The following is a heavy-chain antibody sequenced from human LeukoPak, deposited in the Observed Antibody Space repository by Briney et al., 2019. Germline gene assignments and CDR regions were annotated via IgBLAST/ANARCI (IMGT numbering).Heavy chain of an antibody. J-gene: IGHJ4*02. CDR1: GYTFTNYA. CDR2: TNSATGNT. V-gene: IGHV1-3*02. CDR3: ARSPGGNARTWLDY. Sequence: ASVKVSCKASGYTFTNYALHWVRQAPGQRLEWMGWTNSATGNTRFSQDFQGRLTITIDTSASTGYMELSSLRSEDTAVYYCARSPGGNARTWLDYWGQGTLVTVSS. D-gene: IGHD2-8*02.